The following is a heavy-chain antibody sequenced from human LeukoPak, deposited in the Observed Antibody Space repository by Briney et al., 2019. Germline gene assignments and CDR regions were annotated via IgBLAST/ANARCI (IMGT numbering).Heavy chain of an antibody. CDR3: ATYGSGSCQTYYYYYYYMDV. Sequence: ASVKVSCKASGYTFTGYYMHWVRQAPGQGLEWMGWINPNSGGTNYAQKFQGRVTMTRDTSISTAYMELSRLRSDDTAVYYCATYGSGSCQTYYYYYYYMDVWGKGTTVTVSS. CDR1: GYTFTGYY. D-gene: IGHD3-10*01. CDR2: INPNSGGT. J-gene: IGHJ6*03. V-gene: IGHV1-2*02.